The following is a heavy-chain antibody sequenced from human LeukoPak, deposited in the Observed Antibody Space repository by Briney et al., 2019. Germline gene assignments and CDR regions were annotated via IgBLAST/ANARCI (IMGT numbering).Heavy chain of an antibody. V-gene: IGHV3-30*02. CDR3: AKPSYDSSGYYFVPFDY. Sequence: GGSLRLSCAASGFSFSSDGMDWVRQAPGKGLEWVAFTRYDGSNKYYADSVKGRFTISRDNAKNTLYLQMNSLRAEDTAVYYCAKPSYDSSGYYFVPFDYWGQGTLVTVSS. CDR2: TRYDGSNK. D-gene: IGHD3-22*01. J-gene: IGHJ4*02. CDR1: GFSFSSDG.